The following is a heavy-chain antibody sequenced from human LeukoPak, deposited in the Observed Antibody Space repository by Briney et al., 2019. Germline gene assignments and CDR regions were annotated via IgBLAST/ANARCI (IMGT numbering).Heavy chain of an antibody. D-gene: IGHD2-15*01. Sequence: PGGSLRLSCAASGFTFSSYAMSWVRQAPGKGLEWVSAISGSGGSTYYADSVKGRFTISRDNSKNTLYLQMNSLRAEDTAVYYCATVRWSFYYMDVWGKGTTVTVSS. J-gene: IGHJ6*03. CDR3: ATVRWSFYYMDV. V-gene: IGHV3-23*01. CDR1: GFTFSSYA. CDR2: ISGSGGST.